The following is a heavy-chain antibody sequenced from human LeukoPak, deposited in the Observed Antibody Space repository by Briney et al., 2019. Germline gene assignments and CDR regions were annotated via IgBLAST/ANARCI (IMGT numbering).Heavy chain of an antibody. D-gene: IGHD3-10*01. CDR3: ATGNPGSYSDAFDI. CDR2: ISAYNGNT. J-gene: IGHJ3*02. CDR1: GYTFTNYD. Sequence: GASVKVSCTASGYTFTNYDVSWVRQAPGQGLEWMGWISAYNGNTNYAQKLQGRVTMTTDTSTDTAYMELSSLRSEDTAVYYCATGNPGSYSDAFDIWGQGTMVTVSS. V-gene: IGHV1-18*01.